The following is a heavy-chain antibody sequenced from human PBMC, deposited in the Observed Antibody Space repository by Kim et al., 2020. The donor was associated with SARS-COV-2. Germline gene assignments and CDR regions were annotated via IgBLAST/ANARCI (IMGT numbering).Heavy chain of an antibody. CDR1: GFTFSSYG. J-gene: IGHJ4*02. V-gene: IGHV3-33*01. Sequence: GGSLRLSCAASGFTFSSYGMHWVRQAPGKGLEWVAVIWYDGSNKYYADSVKGRFTISRDNSKNTLYLQMISLRAEDTAVYYCARGQAAAGGYFDYWGQGTLVTVSS. CDR3: ARGQAAAGGYFDY. CDR2: IWYDGSNK. D-gene: IGHD6-13*01.